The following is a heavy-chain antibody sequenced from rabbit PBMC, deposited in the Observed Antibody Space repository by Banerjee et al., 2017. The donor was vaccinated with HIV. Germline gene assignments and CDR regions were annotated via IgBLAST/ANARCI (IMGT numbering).Heavy chain of an antibody. J-gene: IGHJ3*01. V-gene: IGHV1S40*01. CDR2: IYAGSSGST. CDR1: GFTLSSYW. Sequence: SLEESGGDLAKPGASLTLTCTASGFTLSSYWTCRVRQAPGKGLEWIGCIYAGSSGSTWYASWAKGRFTISKTSSTTVTLQMTSLTAADTATYFCARNGGESQLTRLDLWGQGTLVTVS. D-gene: IGHD5-1*01. CDR3: ARNGGESQLTRLDL.